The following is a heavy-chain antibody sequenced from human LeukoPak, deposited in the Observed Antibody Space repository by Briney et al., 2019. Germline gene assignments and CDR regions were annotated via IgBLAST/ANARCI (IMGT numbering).Heavy chain of an antibody. J-gene: IGHJ3*02. Sequence: PSETLSLTCTVSGGSIISNNHYWGWTRQPPGKGLEWFVSISYSGGTAYNPSLRSRVTISVDTSKNQFSLKVNSVTAADTAVYYCAREVEYYDSSGYRPHAFDIWGQGTLVTVST. V-gene: IGHV4-39*02. CDR3: AREVEYYDSSGYRPHAFDI. CDR2: ISYSGGT. D-gene: IGHD3-22*01. CDR1: GGSIISNNHY.